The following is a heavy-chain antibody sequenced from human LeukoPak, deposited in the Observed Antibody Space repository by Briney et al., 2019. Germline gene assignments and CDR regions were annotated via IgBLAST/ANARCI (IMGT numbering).Heavy chain of an antibody. CDR3: ARGSSLYDY. D-gene: IGHD6-13*01. J-gene: IGHJ4*02. CDR1: GGTFSSYA. CDR2: MNPNSGNT. V-gene: IGHV1-8*03. Sequence: ASVKVSCKASGGTFSSYAINWVRQATGQGLEWMGWMNPNSGNTGYAQKFQGRVTITRNTSISTAYMELSSLRSEDTAVYYCARGSSLYDYWGQGTLVTVSS.